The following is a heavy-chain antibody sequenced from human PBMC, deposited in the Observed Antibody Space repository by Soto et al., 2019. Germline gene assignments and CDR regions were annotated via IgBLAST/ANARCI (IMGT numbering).Heavy chain of an antibody. J-gene: IGHJ4*02. CDR3: ARDLYSSTAAGTSFDY. D-gene: IGHD6-13*01. CDR2: TYYRSKWYN. Sequence: SQTLSLTCAISGDSVSSNSAAWNWIRQSPSKGLEWLGRTYYRSKWYNDYAVSVKSRITINPDTSKNQFSLQLNSVTPEDTAVYYCARDLYSSTAAGTSFDYWGQGTLVTAPQ. CDR1: GDSVSSNSAA. V-gene: IGHV6-1*01.